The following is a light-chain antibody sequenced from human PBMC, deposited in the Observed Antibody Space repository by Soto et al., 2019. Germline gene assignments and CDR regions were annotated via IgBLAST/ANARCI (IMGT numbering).Light chain of an antibody. CDR2: GAS. CDR1: QRVSSNY. Sequence: VLTQSPGTLSLSPGERATLSCRASQRVSSNYLAWYQQKPGQAPRLLISGASSRAAGIPDRFSGSGSETDFTLTISRLEPDDFAMYYCQQYDISPVTFGGGTKVDIK. CDR3: QQYDISPVT. V-gene: IGKV3-20*01. J-gene: IGKJ4*01.